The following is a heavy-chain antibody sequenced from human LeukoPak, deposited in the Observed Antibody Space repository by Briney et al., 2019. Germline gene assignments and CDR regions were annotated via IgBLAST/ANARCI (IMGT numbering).Heavy chain of an antibody. CDR3: AKDPTWDIVVVVAAFWFDP. Sequence: GGSLRLSCAASGFTFSSYAMSWVRQAPGKGLEWVSAISGSGGRTYYADSVKGRFTISRDNSKNTLYLQMNSLRAEDTAVYYCAKDPTWDIVVVVAAFWFDPWGQGTLVTVSS. CDR1: GFTFSSYA. J-gene: IGHJ5*02. V-gene: IGHV3-23*01. D-gene: IGHD2-15*01. CDR2: ISGSGGRT.